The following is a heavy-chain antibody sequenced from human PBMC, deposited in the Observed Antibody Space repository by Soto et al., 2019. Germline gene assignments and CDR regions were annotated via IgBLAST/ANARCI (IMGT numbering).Heavy chain of an antibody. CDR2: INHSGST. J-gene: IGHJ4*02. D-gene: IGHD2-21*02. CDR3: ARQRTSVVTQAYFDV. V-gene: IGHV4-34*01. Sequence: SATLSLTCAVYGGSFSGYYWSWIRQPPGKGLEWIGEINHSGSTNYNPSLKSRVTISVDTSKDQFSLKLKSVTAADTALYFCARQRTSVVTQAYFDVWGPGSLVTVSS. CDR1: GGSFSGYY.